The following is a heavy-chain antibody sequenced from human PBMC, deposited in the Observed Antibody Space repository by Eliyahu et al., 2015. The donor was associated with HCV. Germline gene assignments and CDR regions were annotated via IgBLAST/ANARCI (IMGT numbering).Heavy chain of an antibody. J-gene: IGHJ4*02. V-gene: IGHV3-53*01. CDR3: ARTTVSYAFDY. CDR2: IYSGGST. Sequence: EVQLVESGGDLIQPGGSLRLSCAASGFTVSSNYMSWVRQAPGKGLEWVSVIYSGGSTYYADSVKGRFTISRDNSKNTLYLQMNSLRAEDTAVYYCARTTVSYAFDYWGQGTLVTVSS. D-gene: IGHD4-17*01. CDR1: GFTVSSNY.